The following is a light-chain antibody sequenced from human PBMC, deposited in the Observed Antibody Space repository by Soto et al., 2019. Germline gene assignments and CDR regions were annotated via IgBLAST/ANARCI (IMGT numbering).Light chain of an antibody. J-gene: IGKJ1*01. V-gene: IGKV3-20*01. CDR3: QQYGNSRGT. CDR1: QSISSNY. CDR2: NAS. Sequence: EIVLTQSPGTLSLTPGERATLSCRASQSISSNYLGCYQQKPGQAPRLLIYNASSRATGIPDRFSGSGSGTDFTLTISRLEPEDFAVYYCQQYGNSRGTFGQGTKVDI.